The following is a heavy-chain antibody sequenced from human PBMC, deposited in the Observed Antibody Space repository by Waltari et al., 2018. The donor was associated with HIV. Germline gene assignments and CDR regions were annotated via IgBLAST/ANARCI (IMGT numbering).Heavy chain of an antibody. CDR2: IYYSGST. J-gene: IGHJ4*02. CDR3: ARDFRSSWGRILGGDDY. V-gene: IGHV4-39*07. D-gene: IGHD6-13*01. CDR1: GGSISSSSYY. Sequence: QLQLQESGPGLVKPSETLSLTCTVSGGSISSSSYYWGWIRQPPGKGLEWIGSIYYSGSTYYNPSLKSRVTISVDTSKNQFSLKLSSVTAADTAVYYCARDFRSSWGRILGGDDYWGQGTLVTVSS.